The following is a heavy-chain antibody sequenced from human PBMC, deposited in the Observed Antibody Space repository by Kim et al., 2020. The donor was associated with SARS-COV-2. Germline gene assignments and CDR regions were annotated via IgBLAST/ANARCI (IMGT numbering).Heavy chain of an antibody. CDR3: ARLPFDRYAAFVGRDDAFDI. Sequence: GESLKISCKGSGYSFTSYWIGWVRQMPGKGLEWMGIIYPGDSDTRYSPSFQGQVTISADKSISTAYLQWSSLKASDTAMYYCARLPFDRYAAFVGRDDAFDIWGQGTMVTVSS. D-gene: IGHD3-16*01. J-gene: IGHJ3*02. V-gene: IGHV5-51*01. CDR2: IYPGDSDT. CDR1: GYSFTSYW.